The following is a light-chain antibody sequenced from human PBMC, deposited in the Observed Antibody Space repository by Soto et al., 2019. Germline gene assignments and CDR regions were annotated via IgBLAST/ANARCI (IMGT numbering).Light chain of an antibody. CDR2: EGS. J-gene: IGLJ2*01. CDR1: SSDVGSYNL. CDR3: CSYAGRDVV. Sequence: QSALTQPASVSGSPGQSITISCTGTSSDVGSYNLVSWYQQHPAKAPKLMIYEGSKRPSGVSNRFSGSKSGNTASLTISGLQAEDEADYYCCSYAGRDVVFGGGTKLTVL. V-gene: IGLV2-23*01.